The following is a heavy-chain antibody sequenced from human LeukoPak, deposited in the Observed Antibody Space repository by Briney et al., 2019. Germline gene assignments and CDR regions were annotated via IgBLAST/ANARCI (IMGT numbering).Heavy chain of an antibody. J-gene: IGHJ4*02. CDR2: ISGGGSST. D-gene: IGHD1-1*01. CDR3: AKENTGGYGPYYFDY. Sequence: GGSLRLSCAASGFTFSSYSMSWVRQAPGKGLEWDAPISGGGSSTYYADSVKGRFTISRDNSKNRLYLQMDSLRAEDTAVYYCAKENTGGYGPYYFDYWGQGTLVTVSS. CDR1: GFTFSSYS. V-gene: IGHV3-23*01.